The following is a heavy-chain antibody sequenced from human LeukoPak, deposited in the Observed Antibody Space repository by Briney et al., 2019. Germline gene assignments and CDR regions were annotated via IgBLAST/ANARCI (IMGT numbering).Heavy chain of an antibody. J-gene: IGHJ3*02. V-gene: IGHV1-69*01. D-gene: IGHD1-26*01. CDR3: ARAPDMGDAFDI. CDR2: IIPTFGTA. CDR1: GGTFSSYA. Sequence: SVKVSCKASGGTFSSYAISWVRQAPGQGLEWMGGIIPTFGTANYAQKFQGRVTITADESTSTAYMELSSLRSEDTAVYYCARAPDMGDAFDIWGQGTMVTVSS.